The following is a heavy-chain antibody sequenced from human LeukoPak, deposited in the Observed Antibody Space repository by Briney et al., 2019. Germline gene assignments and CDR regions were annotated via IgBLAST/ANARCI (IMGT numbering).Heavy chain of an antibody. D-gene: IGHD3-22*01. CDR3: TREKSYHYDTSGSDY. J-gene: IGHJ4*02. Sequence: GGSLRLSCTASGFTFGDYTMSWFRQAPGKGLEWVSFIRSKTYGGTTEYAAPVKGRFTISRDDSKSIAYLQMNSLKTEDTAMYYCTREKSYHYDTSGSDYWGQGTLVTVSS. CDR2: IRSKTYGGTT. CDR1: GFTFGDYT. V-gene: IGHV3-49*03.